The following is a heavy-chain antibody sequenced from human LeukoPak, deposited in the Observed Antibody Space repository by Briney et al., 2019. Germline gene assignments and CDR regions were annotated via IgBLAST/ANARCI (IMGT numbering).Heavy chain of an antibody. CDR2: ISSNGGST. D-gene: IGHD2-2*01. Sequence: SGGSLRLSCSASGFTFSSYAMHWVRQAPGKGLEYVSAISSNGGSTYYADSVKGRFTISRDNSKNTLYLQMYSLTAEDTAVYYCAKARRSGCSSTSCYPFDYWGQGTLVTVSS. CDR1: GFTFSSYA. J-gene: IGHJ4*02. V-gene: IGHV3-64*04. CDR3: AKARRSGCSSTSCYPFDY.